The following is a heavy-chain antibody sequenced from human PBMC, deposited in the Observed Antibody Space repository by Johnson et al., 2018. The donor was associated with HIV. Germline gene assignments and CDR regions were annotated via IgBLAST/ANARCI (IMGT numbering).Heavy chain of an antibody. CDR3: TRVSFGEGAFDI. CDR1: GFTFDDYG. V-gene: IGHV3-72*01. D-gene: IGHD3-10*01. J-gene: IGHJ3*02. CDR2: SRNKANSYTT. Sequence: VQLVESGGGVVRRGGSLRLSCAASGFTFDDYGMSWVRQAPGKGLEWVGRSRNKANSYTTEYAASVKGRFTISRDDSKNSLYLQMNSLKTEDTAVYYCTRVSFGEGAFDIWGHGTMVTVSS.